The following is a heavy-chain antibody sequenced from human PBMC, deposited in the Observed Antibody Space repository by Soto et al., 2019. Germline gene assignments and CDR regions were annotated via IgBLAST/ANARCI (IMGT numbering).Heavy chain of an antibody. CDR1: GFTLSSYT. Sequence: QVQLVESGGGVVQPGTSLRLSCAVSGFTLSSYTVHWVRQAPGKGPEWVAFVSYDGGDKYYADSVKGRFTISRDNSRNTLFLKMNSLRAEDTAVYYCARVHYYDSSGYLPLDFWGQGTLVTVSS. V-gene: IGHV3-30-3*01. D-gene: IGHD3-22*01. CDR2: VSYDGGDK. CDR3: ARVHYYDSSGYLPLDF. J-gene: IGHJ4*02.